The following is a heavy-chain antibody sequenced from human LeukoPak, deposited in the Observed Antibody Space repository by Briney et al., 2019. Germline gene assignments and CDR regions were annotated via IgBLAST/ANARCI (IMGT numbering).Heavy chain of an antibody. D-gene: IGHD6-13*01. CDR3: AKEEAAALYYYYYMDV. J-gene: IGHJ6*03. CDR1: GFTFSSYA. V-gene: IGHV3-23*01. Sequence: GGSLRLSCAASGFTFSSYAMSWVRQAPGKGLEWVSAISGSGGSTYYADSVKGRFTISRDNSKNTLYLQMNSLRAEDTAVYYCAKEEAAALYYYYYMDVWGKGTTVTVSS. CDR2: ISGSGGST.